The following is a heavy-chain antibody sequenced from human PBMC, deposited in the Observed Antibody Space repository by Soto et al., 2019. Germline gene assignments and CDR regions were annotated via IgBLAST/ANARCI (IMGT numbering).Heavy chain of an antibody. Sequence: GGSLRLSXAASGFTFRSYWMHWVRQAPGKGLVWVSRINSDGSSTSYADSVKGRFTISRDNAKNTLYLQMNSLRAEDTAVYYCVRALYYYHGMDVWGQGTTVTSP. J-gene: IGHJ6*02. CDR1: GFTFRSYW. V-gene: IGHV3-74*01. CDR2: INSDGSST. CDR3: VRALYYYHGMDV.